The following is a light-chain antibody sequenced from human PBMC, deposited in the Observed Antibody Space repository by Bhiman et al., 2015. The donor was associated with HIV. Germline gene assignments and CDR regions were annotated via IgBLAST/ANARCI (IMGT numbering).Light chain of an antibody. J-gene: IGLJ1*01. V-gene: IGLV1-40*01. CDR1: SSNIGAGYD. CDR2: GNN. CDR3: CSFTGDTHLYV. Sequence: QSVLTQPPSVSGAPGQRVTISCTGSSSNIGAGYDVHWYQQLPGTAPKLLMYGNNNRPSGVPDRFSGSKSGTSASLAITGLQAEDEADYYCCSFTGDTHLYVFGSGTTVTVL.